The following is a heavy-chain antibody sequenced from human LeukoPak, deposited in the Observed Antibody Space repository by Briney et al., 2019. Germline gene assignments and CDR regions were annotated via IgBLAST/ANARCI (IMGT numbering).Heavy chain of an antibody. CDR3: ARDLPHCSGGSCHPGAFDY. Sequence: GGPLTLPCAAWGFPLSDYYMIWMPQAPEKALEWVSYISSSGNPIHYADPVKVRFTISRDNDKNSLYLQMNSLRAEDTAVYYCARDLPHCSGGSCHPGAFDYGGQGTLVTVSS. CDR2: ISSSGNPI. CDR1: GFPLSDYY. D-gene: IGHD2-15*01. V-gene: IGHV3-11*01. J-gene: IGHJ4*02.